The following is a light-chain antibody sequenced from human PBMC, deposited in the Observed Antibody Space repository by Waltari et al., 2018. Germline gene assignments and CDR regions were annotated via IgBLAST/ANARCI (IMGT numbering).Light chain of an antibody. CDR2: EVK. CDR1: NSDIGTFNL. Sequence: QSALTQPASVSGSPGQSITISCTGSNSDIGTFNLVSWYEQHPGKAPKLLIYEVKNRPSGVSYRFFRSQSENTAFLTISGLQHEVGATYFCSSYGASMTLLFGGGTRVTVL. V-gene: IGLV2-14*02. J-gene: IGLJ3*02. CDR3: SSYGASMTLL.